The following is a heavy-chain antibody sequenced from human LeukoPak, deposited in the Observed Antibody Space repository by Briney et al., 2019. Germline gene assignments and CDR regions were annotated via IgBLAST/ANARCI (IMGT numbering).Heavy chain of an antibody. CDR1: GFTFSSYS. CDR2: INNNGGAT. Sequence: PGGSLRISCSASGFTFSSYSMDWVRQAPGKGPEYASGINNNGGATQYVDSVKGRFTISRDNSKNTVYLQMSSLRPEDTAVYYCVKAKVGATFDSWGQGTLVTVSS. J-gene: IGHJ4*02. D-gene: IGHD1-26*01. V-gene: IGHV3-64D*06. CDR3: VKAKVGATFDS.